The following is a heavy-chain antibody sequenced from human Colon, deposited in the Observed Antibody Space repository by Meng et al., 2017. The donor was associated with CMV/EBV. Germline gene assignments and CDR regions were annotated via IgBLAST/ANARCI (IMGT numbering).Heavy chain of an antibody. J-gene: IGHJ4*02. D-gene: IGHD5-24*01. V-gene: IGHV3-48*03. CDR3: TKDQGISGYTMDV. CDR1: RFTLSNHD. CDR2: INRGDSVI. Sequence: GESLKISCSSSRFTLSNHDMNWVRQAPGKGLEWLSHINRGDSVIAYADSVKGRFTISRDIAKNSLYLQMNSLRVEDTALYYCTKDQGISGYTMDVWGQGALVTVSS.